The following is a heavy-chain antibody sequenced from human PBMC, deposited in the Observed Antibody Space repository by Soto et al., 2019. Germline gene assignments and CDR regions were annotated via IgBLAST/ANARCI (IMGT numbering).Heavy chain of an antibody. Sequence: GASVKVSCKASGYTFTGNYMHWVRQAPGQGLEWMGWINPNSGGTNYAQKFQGWVTMTRDTSISTAYMELSRLRSDDTAVYYCARSRITMVRGVKGKDAFDIWGQGTMVTVSS. J-gene: IGHJ3*02. V-gene: IGHV1-2*04. CDR3: ARSRITMVRGVKGKDAFDI. CDR2: INPNSGGT. D-gene: IGHD3-10*01. CDR1: GYTFTGNY.